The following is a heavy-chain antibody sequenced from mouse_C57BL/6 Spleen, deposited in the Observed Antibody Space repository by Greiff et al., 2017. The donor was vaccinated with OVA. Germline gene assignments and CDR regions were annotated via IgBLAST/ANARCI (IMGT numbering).Heavy chain of an antibody. Sequence: EVQVVESGAELVRPGASVKLSCTASGFNIKDDYMHWVKQRPEQGLEWIGWIDPENGDTEYASKFQGKATITADTSSNTAYLQLSSLTSEDTAVYYCTTWGTTVVGRYYFDYWGQGTTLTVSS. CDR1: GFNIKDDY. V-gene: IGHV14-4*01. CDR2: IDPENGDT. J-gene: IGHJ2*01. CDR3: TTWGTTVVGRYYFDY. D-gene: IGHD1-1*01.